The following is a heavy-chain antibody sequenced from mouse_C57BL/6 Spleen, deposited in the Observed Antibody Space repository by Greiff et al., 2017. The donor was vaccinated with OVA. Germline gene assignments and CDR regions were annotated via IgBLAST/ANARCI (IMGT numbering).Heavy chain of an antibody. CDR2: IYPGDGDT. J-gene: IGHJ2*01. CDR3: ARSLRSFDY. V-gene: IGHV1-82*01. Sequence: VQLVESGPELVKPGASVKISCKASGYAFSSSWMNWVKQRPGKGLEWIGRIYPGDGDTNYNGKFKGKATLTADKSSSTAYMQLSSLTSEDSAVYFCARSLRSFDYWGQGTTLTVSS. D-gene: IGHD1-2*01. CDR1: GYAFSSSW.